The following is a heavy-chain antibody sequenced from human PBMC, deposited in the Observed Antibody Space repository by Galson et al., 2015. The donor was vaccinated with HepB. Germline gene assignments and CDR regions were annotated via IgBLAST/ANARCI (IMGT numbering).Heavy chain of an antibody. CDR3: VKGATHGRYCSSTSCLADY. D-gene: IGHD2-2*01. CDR2: ISSNGGST. Sequence: SLRLSCAASGFTFSSYAMHWVRQAPGKGLEYVSAISSNGGSTYYADSVKGRFTIFRDNSKNTLYLQMSSLRAEDTAVYYCVKGATHGRYCSSTSCLADYWGQGTLVTVSS. CDR1: GFTFSSYA. J-gene: IGHJ4*02. V-gene: IGHV3-64D*06.